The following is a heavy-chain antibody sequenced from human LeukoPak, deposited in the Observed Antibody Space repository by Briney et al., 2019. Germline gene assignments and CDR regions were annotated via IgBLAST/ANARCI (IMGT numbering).Heavy chain of an antibody. CDR2: IYYSGST. CDR1: GGSISSGDYY. CDR3: ARAVHYGDYLSWFDP. V-gene: IGHV4-30-4*01. Sequence: SHTLSLTCTVSGGSISSGDYYWSWIRQPPGKGLEWIGYIYYSGSTYYNPSLKSRVTISVDTSKNQFSLKLSSVTAADTAVYYCARAVHYGDYLSWFDPWGQGTLVTVSS. D-gene: IGHD4-17*01. J-gene: IGHJ5*02.